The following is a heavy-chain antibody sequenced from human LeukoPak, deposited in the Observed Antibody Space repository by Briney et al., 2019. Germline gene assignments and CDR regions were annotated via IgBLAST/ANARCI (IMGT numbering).Heavy chain of an antibody. CDR2: INPNSGGT. V-gene: IGHV1-2*06. J-gene: IGHJ4*02. D-gene: IGHD3-22*01. CDR1: GYTFTGYY. Sequence: ASVKVSCKASGYTFTGYYIHWVRQAPGQGLEWMGRINPNSGGTNYAQKLQGRVTMTTDTSTSTAYMELRSLRSDDTAVYYCARDHDPHYYDSSGYYDYWGQGTLVTVSS. CDR3: ARDHDPHYYDSSGYYDY.